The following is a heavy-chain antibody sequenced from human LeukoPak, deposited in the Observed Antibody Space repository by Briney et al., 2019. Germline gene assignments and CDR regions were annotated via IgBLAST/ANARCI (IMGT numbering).Heavy chain of an antibody. J-gene: IGHJ4*02. CDR2: INPNSGGT. CDR3: ARDLIHDPYSGSYFPQTYFDY. V-gene: IGHV1-2*02. CDR1: GYTFTGYY. D-gene: IGHD1-26*01. Sequence: ASVKVSCKASGYTFTGYYMHWVRQAPGQGLEWMGWINPNSGGTNYAQKFQGRVTMTRDTSISTAYMELSRLRSDDTAVYYCARDLIHDPYSGSYFPQTYFDYWGQGTLVTVSS.